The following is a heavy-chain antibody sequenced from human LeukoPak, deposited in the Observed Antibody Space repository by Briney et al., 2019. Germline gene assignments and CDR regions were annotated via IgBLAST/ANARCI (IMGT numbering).Heavy chain of an antibody. J-gene: IGHJ4*02. D-gene: IGHD1-26*01. V-gene: IGHV3-23*01. CDR1: GFTFSSYS. Sequence: GGSLRLSCAAFGFTFSSYSMNWVRQAPGKGPEWVSAISGSGGDTYYADSVKGRFTISRDNSKNTLYAQMNSLRAEDTAVYYCAAWYSGTYRVDYWGQGTLVTVSS. CDR2: ISGSGGDT. CDR3: AAWYSGTYRVDY.